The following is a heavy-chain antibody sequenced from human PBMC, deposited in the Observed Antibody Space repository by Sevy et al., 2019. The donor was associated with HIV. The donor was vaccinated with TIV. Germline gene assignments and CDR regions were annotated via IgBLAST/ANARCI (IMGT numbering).Heavy chain of an antibody. J-gene: IGHJ4*02. CDR3: AKDHRNNGHY. CDR1: GFTFSNYW. D-gene: IGHD2-8*01. Sequence: GGSLRLSCKASGFTFSNYWMSWVRQTPGKGLEWVANIQQDGSKKDYVDSVKGRFTISRDNAKNSLYLQMNSLRAEDTAVYYCAKDHRNNGHYWGQGTLVTVSS. CDR2: IQQDGSKK. V-gene: IGHV3-7*01.